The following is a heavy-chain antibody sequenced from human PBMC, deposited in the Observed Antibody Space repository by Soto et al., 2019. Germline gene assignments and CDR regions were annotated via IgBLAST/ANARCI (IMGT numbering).Heavy chain of an antibody. V-gene: IGHV2-5*02. CDR2: IYWDEDK. Sequence: QITLKESGPTLVKPTQTLTLTCTFSGLSLSTTGVGVGGIRQPPGKALEWLALIYWDEDKRYSPSLKSRLTITKDTSKTQVVLTMTNMDPVETATYYCVQSRCGGDCLQSYSSHSYYGLDVWGQGTTVTVSS. CDR3: VQSRCGGDCLQSYSSHSYYGLDV. CDR1: GLSLSTTGVG. J-gene: IGHJ6*02. D-gene: IGHD2-21*02.